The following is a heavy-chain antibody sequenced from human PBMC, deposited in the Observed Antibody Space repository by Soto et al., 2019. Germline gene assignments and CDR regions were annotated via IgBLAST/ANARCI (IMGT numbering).Heavy chain of an antibody. D-gene: IGHD2-15*01. CDR2: IRYDGSNI. CDR3: ARPLVVVAANTPSPKMVDYYYGMDV. J-gene: IGHJ6*02. CDR1: GNIFSGFG. Sequence: HPGGSLRLSCAASGNIFSGFGMHWVRQAPGKGLEWVAVIRYDGSNIYYADSVQGRFTISRDNSKNTLYLQMNSLRAEDTAVYYCARPLVVVAANTPSPKMVDYYYGMDVWGQGTTVTVSS. V-gene: IGHV3-30*02.